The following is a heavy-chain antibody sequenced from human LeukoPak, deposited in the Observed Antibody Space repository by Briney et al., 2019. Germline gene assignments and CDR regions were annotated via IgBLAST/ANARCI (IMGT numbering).Heavy chain of an antibody. CDR3: ARHRGYSYGPYYFDY. CDR2: INHSGST. Sequence: SETLSLTCTVSGGSISSSSYYWSWIRQPPGKGLEWIGEINHSGSTNYNPSLKSRVTISVDTSKNQFSLKLSSVTAADTAVYYCARHRGYSYGPYYFDYWGQGTLVTVSS. D-gene: IGHD5-18*01. J-gene: IGHJ4*02. CDR1: GGSISSSSYY. V-gene: IGHV4-39*01.